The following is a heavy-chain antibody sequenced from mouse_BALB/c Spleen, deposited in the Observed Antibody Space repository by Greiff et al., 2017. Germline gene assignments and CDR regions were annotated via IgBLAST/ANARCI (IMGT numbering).Heavy chain of an antibody. CDR2: ISSGGSYT. Sequence: DVMLVESGGGLVKPGGSLKLSCAASGFTFSSYAMSWVRQSPEKRLEWVAEISSGGSYTYYPDTVTGRFTISRDNAKNTLYLEMSSLRSEDTAMYYCARKFPNWVFDYWGQGTTLTVSS. CDR3: ARKFPNWVFDY. V-gene: IGHV5-9-4*01. D-gene: IGHD4-1*02. J-gene: IGHJ2*01. CDR1: GFTFSSYA.